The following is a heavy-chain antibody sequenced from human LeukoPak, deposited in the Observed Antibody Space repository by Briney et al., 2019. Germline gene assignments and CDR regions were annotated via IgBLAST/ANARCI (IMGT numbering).Heavy chain of an antibody. CDR2: IYYSGST. J-gene: IGHJ5*02. CDR3: ARTPYYDFWSGYPNWFDP. D-gene: IGHD3-3*01. Sequence: SETLSLTCTVSGGSISSYYWTWIRQPPGKGLEWIGYIYYSGSTNYNPSLKSRVTISVDTSKNQFSLKLSSVTAADTVVYYCARTPYYDFWSGYPNWFDPWGQGTLVTVSS. V-gene: IGHV4-59*01. CDR1: GGSISSYY.